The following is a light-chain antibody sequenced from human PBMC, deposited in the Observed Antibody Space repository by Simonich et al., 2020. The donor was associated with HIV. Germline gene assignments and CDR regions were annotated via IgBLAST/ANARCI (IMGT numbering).Light chain of an antibody. CDR1: QSVSIY. J-gene: IGKJ1*01. CDR2: GAS. Sequence: EIVMTQSPATLSMSPGERATLSCRASQSVSIYLAWYQHKPGQAPRRLIYGASTRATGIPARFSGSGSGTEFTLTISSLQSEDFAVYYCQQYDTWWTFGQGTKVEIK. V-gene: IGKV3-15*01. CDR3: QQYDTWWT.